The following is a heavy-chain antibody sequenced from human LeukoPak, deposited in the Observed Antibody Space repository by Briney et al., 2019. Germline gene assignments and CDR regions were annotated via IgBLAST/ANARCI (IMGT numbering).Heavy chain of an antibody. J-gene: IGHJ5*02. CDR2: IYYSVST. CDR3: ARSSREYSSSSRSKLYNWFDP. D-gene: IGHD6-6*01. CDR1: GGSISSYY. Sequence: KPSETLSLTCTVSGGSISSYYWSWIRQPPGKGLEWIGYIYYSVSTNYNPSLKSRVTISVDASKNQFSLKLSSVTAADTAVYYCARSSREYSSSSRSKLYNWFDPWGQGTLVTVSS. V-gene: IGHV4-59*01.